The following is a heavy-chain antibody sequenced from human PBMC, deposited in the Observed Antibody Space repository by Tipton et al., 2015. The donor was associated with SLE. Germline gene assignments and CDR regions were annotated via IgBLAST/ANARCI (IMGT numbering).Heavy chain of an antibody. Sequence: GLVKPSETLSLTCTVSGDSINGYYLTWIRQPPGKGLEWVGYVYSSGFSDYNPSLRSRVTISLDTSKNQFSLRLSSVTAADTAVYYCARQNGYSDGGFTYGAAVVGLLDSWGQGTLVTVSS. D-gene: IGHD2-15*01. J-gene: IGHJ4*02. CDR3: ARQNGYSDGGFTYGAAVVGLLDS. CDR2: VYSSGFS. CDR1: GDSINGYY. V-gene: IGHV4-59*01.